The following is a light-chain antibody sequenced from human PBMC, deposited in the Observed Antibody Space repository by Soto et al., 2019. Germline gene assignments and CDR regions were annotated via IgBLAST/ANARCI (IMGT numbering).Light chain of an antibody. CDR2: AAS. CDR1: QGVGSN. J-gene: IGKJ2*01. CDR3: QQYDKAPQT. V-gene: IGKV3-15*01. Sequence: EIVMTQSPGTLSVSPGERATLSCRASQGVGSNLAWYQQRPGQAPRLLIYAASTRATDIPARFTGRGSGTEFTLTISSLQSEDFAVYFCQQYDKAPQTFGQGTKVEIK.